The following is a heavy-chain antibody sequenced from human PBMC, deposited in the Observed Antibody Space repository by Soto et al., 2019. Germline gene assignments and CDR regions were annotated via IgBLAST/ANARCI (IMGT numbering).Heavy chain of an antibody. J-gene: IGHJ4*02. Sequence: VQLQESGPGLVEPSGTLSLTCAVSGDSFDTTDWWRWVRQPPGKGLEWVGEIHPQIGTNYNAALKTRVSISVDKSKRQFSLRLTSVSAADTAVYYCARVRFSETARACFDYWGQGTLVTVSS. D-gene: IGHD2-21*02. V-gene: IGHV4-4*02. CDR2: IHPQIGT. CDR3: ARVRFSETARACFDY. CDR1: GDSFDTTDW.